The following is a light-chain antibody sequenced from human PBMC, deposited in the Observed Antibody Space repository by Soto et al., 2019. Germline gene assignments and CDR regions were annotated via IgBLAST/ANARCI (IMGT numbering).Light chain of an antibody. Sequence: DIQMTQSPSSLSASVGDRVTITCQASQDISNYLNWYQQKPGKAPKLLIYDASNLETGVPSRFSGSGSGTDFTFTISSLQPEDIATYYCQQYDNLPVGQGNKLEIK. CDR1: QDISNY. J-gene: IGKJ2*01. CDR3: QQYDNLP. CDR2: DAS. V-gene: IGKV1-33*01.